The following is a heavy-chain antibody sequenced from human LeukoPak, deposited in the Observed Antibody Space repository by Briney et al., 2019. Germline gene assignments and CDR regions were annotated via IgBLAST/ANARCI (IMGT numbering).Heavy chain of an antibody. D-gene: IGHD6-13*01. CDR3: ATGDPSSSWYDP. CDR1: GYTFTSYY. Sequence: KPGASVKVSCKASGYTFTSYYMHWVRQAPGKGLEWMGGFDPEDGETIYAQKFQGRVTMTEDTSTDTAYMELSSLRSEDTAVYYCATGDPSSSWYDPWGQGTLVAVSS. V-gene: IGHV1-24*01. J-gene: IGHJ5*02. CDR2: FDPEDGET.